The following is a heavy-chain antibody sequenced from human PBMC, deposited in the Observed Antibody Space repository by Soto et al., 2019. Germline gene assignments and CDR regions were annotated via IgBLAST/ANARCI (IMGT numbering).Heavy chain of an antibody. J-gene: IGHJ4*02. D-gene: IGHD4-17*01. CDR1: GGSIGSGGYS. CDR3: ARDRVHDYGGNSILFDY. Sequence: SETLPLTCAVSGGSIGSGGYSWSWIRQPPWKGLEWIGYIYYSGSTYYNPSLKSRVTISVDTSKNQFSLKLSSVTAADTAVYYCARDRVHDYGGNSILFDYWGQGTLVTVSS. V-gene: IGHV4-30-2*05. CDR2: IYYSGST.